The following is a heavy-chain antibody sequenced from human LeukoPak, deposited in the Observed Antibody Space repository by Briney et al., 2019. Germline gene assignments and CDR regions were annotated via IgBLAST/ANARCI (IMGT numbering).Heavy chain of an antibody. J-gene: IGHJ4*02. Sequence: GRSLKLSCAASGFTFSSYALSWVRQAPGKGLEWVSAISGSGGSTYYAGSVKGRFIISRDNSKNTLYLQMNSLRAEDTAVYYCAKDGPRAPYCSGGSCYHDYWGQGTLVTVSS. CDR3: AKDGPRAPYCSGGSCYHDY. V-gene: IGHV3-23*01. D-gene: IGHD2-15*01. CDR2: ISGSGGST. CDR1: GFTFSSYA.